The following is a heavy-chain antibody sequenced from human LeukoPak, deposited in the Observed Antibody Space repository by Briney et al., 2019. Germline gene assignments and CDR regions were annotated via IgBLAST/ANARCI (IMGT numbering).Heavy chain of an antibody. J-gene: IGHJ6*02. V-gene: IGHV1-2*02. CDR2: INPNSGGT. D-gene: IGHD1-7*01. Sequence: GASVKVSFKASGYTFTGYYMHWVRQAPGQGLEWMGWINPNSGGTNYAQKFQGRVTMTRDTSISTAYMELSRLRSDDTAVYYCARDRTPLYWNYEYYYYYGMDVWGQGTTVTVSS. CDR1: GYTFTGYY. CDR3: ARDRTPLYWNYEYYYYYGMDV.